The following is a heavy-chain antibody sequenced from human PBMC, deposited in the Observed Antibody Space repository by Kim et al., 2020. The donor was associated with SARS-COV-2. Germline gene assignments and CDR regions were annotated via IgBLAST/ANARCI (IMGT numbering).Heavy chain of an antibody. Sequence: GGSLRLSCAASGFTFSSFAMHWVRQAPGKGLEWVAVIWSDGSNKSYADSATGRCTITIASSENTLSVHMHSKSAKDTDMDECARSPYDVLIDYRTDYW. CDR1: GFTFSSFA. D-gene: IGHD3-9*01. V-gene: IGHV3-33*01. CDR3: ARSPYDVLIDYRTDY. CDR2: IWSDGSNK. J-gene: IGHJ4*01.